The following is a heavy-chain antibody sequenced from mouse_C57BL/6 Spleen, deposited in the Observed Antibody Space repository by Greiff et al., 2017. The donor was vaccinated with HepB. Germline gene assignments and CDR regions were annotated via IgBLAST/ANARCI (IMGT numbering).Heavy chain of an antibody. CDR1: GYTFTSYW. CDR2: IYPGSGST. Sequence: VQLQESGAELVKPGASVKMSCKASGYTFTSYWITWVKQRPGQGLEWIGDIYPGSGSTNYNEKFKSKATLTVDTSSSTAYMQLSSLTSEDSAVYYCARGGLITTVVASDYWGQGTTLTVSS. J-gene: IGHJ2*01. V-gene: IGHV1-55*01. CDR3: ARGGLITTVVASDY. D-gene: IGHD1-1*01.